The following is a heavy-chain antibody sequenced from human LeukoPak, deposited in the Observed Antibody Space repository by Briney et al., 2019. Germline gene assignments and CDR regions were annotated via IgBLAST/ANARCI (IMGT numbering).Heavy chain of an antibody. CDR2: INHSGST. CDR1: GGSFSGYY. Sequence: PSETLSLTCAVYGGSFSGYYWSWIRQPPGKGLEWIGEINHSGSTNYNPSLKSRVTISVDTSKNQFSLKLSSVTAADTAVYYCARRLSYFDYRGQGTLVTVSS. CDR3: ARRLSYFDY. J-gene: IGHJ4*02. V-gene: IGHV4-34*01.